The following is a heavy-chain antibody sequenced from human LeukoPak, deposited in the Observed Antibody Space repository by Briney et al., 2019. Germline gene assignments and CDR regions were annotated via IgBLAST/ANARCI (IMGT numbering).Heavy chain of an antibody. Sequence: ASVKVSCKASGYTFTSYAMNWVRQAPGQGLEWMRWINTNTGNPTYAQGFTGRFVFSLDTSVSTAYLQISSLKAEDTAVYYCERDIWFGELLRIDYWGQGTLVTVSS. CDR1: GYTFTSYA. CDR2: INTNTGNP. V-gene: IGHV7-4-1*02. CDR3: ERDIWFGELLRIDY. D-gene: IGHD3-10*01. J-gene: IGHJ4*02.